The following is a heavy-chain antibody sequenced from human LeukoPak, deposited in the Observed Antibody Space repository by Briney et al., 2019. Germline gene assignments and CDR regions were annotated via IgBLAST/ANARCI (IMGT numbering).Heavy chain of an antibody. V-gene: IGHV5-51*01. Sequence: GESLQISCQGSGYSFTSYWIGWVRQVPGKGLEWMGIIYPGDSDTRYSPSFQGQVTISADKSIHTAYLQWSSLKASDTAIYYCARRGEAMDPFDYWGQGTLVTVSS. CDR3: ARRGEAMDPFDY. J-gene: IGHJ4*02. CDR1: GYSFTSYW. CDR2: IYPGDSDT. D-gene: IGHD5-18*01.